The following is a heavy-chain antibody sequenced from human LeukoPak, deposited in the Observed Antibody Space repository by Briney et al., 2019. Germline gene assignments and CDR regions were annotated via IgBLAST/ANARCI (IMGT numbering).Heavy chain of an antibody. J-gene: IGHJ5*02. CDR3: ARDGDYGSGPLTELIGISGVWFDP. D-gene: IGHD3-10*01. V-gene: IGHV1-18*01. CDR1: GYTFTSYG. Sequence: GASVKVSCKASGYTFTSYGISWVRQAPGQGLEWMGWISTYNGNTNYAQKLQGRVTMTTDTSTSTAYMELRSLRSDDTAVYYCARDGDYGSGPLTELIGISGVWFDPWGQGTLVTVSS. CDR2: ISTYNGNT.